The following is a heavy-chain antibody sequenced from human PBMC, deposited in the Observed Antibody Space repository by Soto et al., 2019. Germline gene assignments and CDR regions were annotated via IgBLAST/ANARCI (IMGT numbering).Heavy chain of an antibody. CDR1: GFTFTYAW. V-gene: IGHV3-15*07. D-gene: IGHD3-10*01. Sequence: EVQLVESGGSVVRPGGSLRLSCAASGFTFTYAWMNWVRQAPGTGLEWVGRIKSKTAGGTTDYTAPVKGRFTISRDDSKNTLFLQMNSPKAEDTAVYYCATDGGAWGQGTLVTVSS. J-gene: IGHJ5*02. CDR2: IKSKTAGGTT. CDR3: ATDGGA.